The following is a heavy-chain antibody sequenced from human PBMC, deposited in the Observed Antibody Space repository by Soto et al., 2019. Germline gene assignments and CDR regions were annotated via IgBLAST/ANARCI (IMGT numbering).Heavy chain of an antibody. CDR2: INPSGGST. J-gene: IGHJ4*02. Sequence: QVQLVQSGAEVKKPGASVKVSCKASGYTFTSYYMHWVRQAPGQGLEWMGIINPSGGSTSYAQKFQCRVTRTRDTSTSTVYMELSSLRSEDTAVYYCARISGSGYSYGAFDYWGQGTLVTVSS. CDR3: ARISGSGYSYGAFDY. V-gene: IGHV1-46*01. D-gene: IGHD5-18*01. CDR1: GYTFTSYY.